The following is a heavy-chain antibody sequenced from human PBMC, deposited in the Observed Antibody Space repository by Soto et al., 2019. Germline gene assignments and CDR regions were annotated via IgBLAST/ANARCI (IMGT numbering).Heavy chain of an antibody. J-gene: IGHJ4*02. CDR2: ISGSAGVT. CDR1: GFTFSSYA. CDR3: AKDWVSDSSPY. Sequence: EVQLLESGGGLVQPGGSLRLSCTASGFTFSSYAMSWVRQAPGKGLGWVSSISGSAGVTYYADSVKGRFTISRDNSKNALYLQMNSLRAEDTAVYYCAKDWVSDSSPYWGQGTLVTVSS. V-gene: IGHV3-23*01. D-gene: IGHD3-22*01.